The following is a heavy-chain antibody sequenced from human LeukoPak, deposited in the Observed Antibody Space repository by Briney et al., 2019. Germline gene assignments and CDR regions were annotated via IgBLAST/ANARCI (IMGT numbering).Heavy chain of an antibody. Sequence: SETLSLTCAVSGGSISTYHWSWIRQPPGKGLEWIGYISYSGSTNYNPSLKSRVTISVDTSKSQFSLKLSSVTAADTAVYYCAGHLDEYGSGSYEYWGQGTLVTVSS. CDR2: ISYSGST. CDR3: AGHLDEYGSGSYEY. J-gene: IGHJ4*02. V-gene: IGHV4-59*08. D-gene: IGHD3-10*01. CDR1: GGSISTYH.